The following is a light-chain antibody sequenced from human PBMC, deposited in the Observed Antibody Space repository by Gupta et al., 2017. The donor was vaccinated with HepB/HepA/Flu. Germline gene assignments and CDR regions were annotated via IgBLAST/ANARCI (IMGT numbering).Light chain of an antibody. Sequence: QSVLTQPPSASGTPRQRVTISCPGRTSNIGRNTVNWYQQLPGTAPKLLIYSNNQRPSGVPDRFSGSKSGTSASLAISGLQSEDEADYYCAAWDDSLNAVLFGGGTKLTVL. CDR1: TSNIGRNT. J-gene: IGLJ2*01. V-gene: IGLV1-44*01. CDR3: AAWDDSLNAVL. CDR2: SNN.